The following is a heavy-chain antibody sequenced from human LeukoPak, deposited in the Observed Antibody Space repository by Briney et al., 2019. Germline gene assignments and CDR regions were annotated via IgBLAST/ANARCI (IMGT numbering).Heavy chain of an antibody. CDR3: ARAPAGSGSWFDP. CDR2: IKEDGSVK. J-gene: IGHJ5*02. CDR1: GFTFNIFW. Sequence: GVPLRLSCAASGFTFNIFWMSLVRQAPGKGLECVANIKEDGSVKYYVDSAKGRFTIARDNDKNSLYLQMNRLRAEDTAVYYCARAPAGSGSWFDPWGQGTLVTVSS. V-gene: IGHV3-7*04. D-gene: IGHD3-10*01.